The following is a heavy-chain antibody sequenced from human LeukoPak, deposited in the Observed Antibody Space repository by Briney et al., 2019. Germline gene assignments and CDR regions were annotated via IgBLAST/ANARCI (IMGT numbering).Heavy chain of an antibody. CDR2: ISGSPGST. D-gene: IGHD6-13*01. CDR1: GFTFSSYA. CDR3: AKTPSSSWAFDY. Sequence: GGSLRLSCAASGFTFSSYAMSWVRQAPGKGLEWVSAISGSPGSTYYADSVKGRFTISRDNSKNTLYLQMNSLRAEDTAVYYCAKTPSSSWAFDYWGQGTLVTVSS. J-gene: IGHJ4*02. V-gene: IGHV3-23*01.